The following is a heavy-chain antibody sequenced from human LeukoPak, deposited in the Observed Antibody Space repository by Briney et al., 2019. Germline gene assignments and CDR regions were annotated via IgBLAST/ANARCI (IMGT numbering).Heavy chain of an antibody. CDR1: GFTFSSHW. Sequence: GGSLRLSCAASGFTFSSHWMYWVRQAPGKGLVWVSRINSDGSSTSHADSVKGRFTISRDNAKNTLYLQMNSLRAEDTAVYYCAREGGYSHAFDYWGQGTLVTVSS. V-gene: IGHV3-74*01. CDR3: AREGGYSHAFDY. D-gene: IGHD3-22*01. CDR2: INSDGSST. J-gene: IGHJ4*02.